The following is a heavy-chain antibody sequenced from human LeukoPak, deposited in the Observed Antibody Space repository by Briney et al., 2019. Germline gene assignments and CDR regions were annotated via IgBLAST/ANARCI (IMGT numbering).Heavy chain of an antibody. Sequence: PGGSLRLSCAASGFTFSSYAMSWVPQARGKGLEWVSAISGSGGSTYYADSVKGRFTISRDNSKNTLYLQMNSLRAEDTAVYYCAKDRQYSYARSWGLDYWGQGTLVTVSS. V-gene: IGHV3-23*01. CDR3: AKDRQYSYARSWGLDY. D-gene: IGHD5-18*01. CDR2: ISGSGGST. CDR1: GFTFSSYA. J-gene: IGHJ4*02.